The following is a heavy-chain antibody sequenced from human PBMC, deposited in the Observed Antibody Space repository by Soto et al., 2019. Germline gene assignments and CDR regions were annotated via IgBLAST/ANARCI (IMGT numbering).Heavy chain of an antibody. CDR1: GYTFTSYG. Sequence: GASVKVSCKASGYTFTSYGISWVRQAPGQGLEWMGWISAYNGNTNYAQKLQGRVAMTTDTSTSTAYMELRSLRSDDTAVYYCARDGATDPWEWFDPWGQGTLVTVSS. CDR2: ISAYNGNT. D-gene: IGHD5-12*01. CDR3: ARDGATDPWEWFDP. V-gene: IGHV1-18*01. J-gene: IGHJ5*02.